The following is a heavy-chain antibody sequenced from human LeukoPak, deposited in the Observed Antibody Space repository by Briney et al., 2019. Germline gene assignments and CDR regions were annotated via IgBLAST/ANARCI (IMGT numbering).Heavy chain of an antibody. CDR2: NYYSRSN. Sequence: SETLSLTCTVSAGSINSYYWRWNRPPPGKGLEWIGYNYYSRSNNYNPSLKGRITISLDTSKNQFSLKLNSVTAADTAVYYCARSLLGRLFDYWGQGTLVTVSS. CDR3: ARSLLGRLFDY. CDR1: AGSINSYY. D-gene: IGHD2-8*02. V-gene: IGHV4-59*08. J-gene: IGHJ4*02.